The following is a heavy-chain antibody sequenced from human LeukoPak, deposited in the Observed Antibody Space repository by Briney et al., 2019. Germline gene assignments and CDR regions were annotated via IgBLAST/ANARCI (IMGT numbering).Heavy chain of an antibody. CDR3: ARVGYCSSTSCPDY. Sequence: SETLSLTCAVYGGSFSGYYWSWIRQPPGKGLEWIGEINHSGSTYYNPSLKSRVTISVDTSKNQFSLKLSSVTAADTAVYYCARVGYCSSTSCPDYWGQGTLVTVSS. CDR2: INHSGST. D-gene: IGHD2-2*01. V-gene: IGHV4-34*01. J-gene: IGHJ4*02. CDR1: GGSFSGYY.